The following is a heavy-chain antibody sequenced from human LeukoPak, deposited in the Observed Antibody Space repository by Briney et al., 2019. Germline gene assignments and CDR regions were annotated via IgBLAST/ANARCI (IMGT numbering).Heavy chain of an antibody. CDR3: ARAIYDSSGYSD. J-gene: IGHJ4*02. V-gene: IGHV3-48*04. CDR1: GFTFSSYS. Sequence: GGSLRLSCAASGFTFSSYSMNWVRQAPGKGLEWVSYISSSSTIYYADSVKGRFTISRDNAKNSLYLQMNSLRAEDTAVYYCARAIYDSSGYSDWGQGTLVAVSS. D-gene: IGHD3-22*01. CDR2: ISSSSTI.